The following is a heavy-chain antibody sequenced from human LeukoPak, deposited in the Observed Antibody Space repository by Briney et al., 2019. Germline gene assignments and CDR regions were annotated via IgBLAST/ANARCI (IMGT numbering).Heavy chain of an antibody. V-gene: IGHV4-38-2*02. D-gene: IGHD6-13*01. CDR2: IYHSGST. Sequence: PSETLSLTCTVSGYSISSGYYWGWIRQPPGKGLEWIGSIYHSGSTYYNPSLKSRVTISVDTSKNQFSLKLSSVTAADTAVYYCACSIAAAGPNTFDYWGQGTLVTVSS. CDR1: GYSISSGYY. J-gene: IGHJ4*02. CDR3: ACSIAAAGPNTFDY.